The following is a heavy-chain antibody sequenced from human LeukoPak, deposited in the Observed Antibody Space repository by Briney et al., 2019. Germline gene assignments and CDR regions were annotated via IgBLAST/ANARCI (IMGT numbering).Heavy chain of an antibody. CDR2: IYPGDPDT. CDR1: GYRFTSYW. D-gene: IGHD6-13*01. J-gene: IGHJ5*02. CDR3: ARLVAAAGYNWFDP. Sequence: GASLQISCQGSGYRFTSYWIGWVRQLPGKGLEWMGIIYPGDPDTRYRPSFQGQVTISADKSISTAYLQWRSLKASDTAMYYCARLVAAAGYNWFDPWGQGTLVTVSS. V-gene: IGHV5-51*01.